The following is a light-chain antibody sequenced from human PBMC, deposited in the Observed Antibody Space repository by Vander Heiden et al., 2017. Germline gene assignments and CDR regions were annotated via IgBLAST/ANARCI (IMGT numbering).Light chain of an antibody. Sequence: QSVLTQPPSVSGAPGPSVTISCTGSSSNIGAGYDVHWYQQLPGTAPKLLICGNSNRPSGVPDRFSGSKSGTSASLAITGLQAEDEADYYCQSYDSSLSGYVFGTGTKVTVL. V-gene: IGLV1-40*01. CDR3: QSYDSSLSGYV. CDR1: SSNIGAGYD. J-gene: IGLJ1*01. CDR2: GNS.